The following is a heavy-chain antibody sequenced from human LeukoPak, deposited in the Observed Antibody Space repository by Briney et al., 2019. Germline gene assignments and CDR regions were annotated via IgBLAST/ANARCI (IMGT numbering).Heavy chain of an antibody. V-gene: IGHV3-21*01. Sequence: GGSLRLSCAASGFTFSSYSMNWVRQAPGKGLEWASSISSSSSYIYYADSVKGRFTISRDNAKNSLYLQMNSLRAEDTAVYYCASIADYGDYVWFDPWGQGTLVTVSS. CDR3: ASIADYGDYVWFDP. CDR2: ISSSSSYI. D-gene: IGHD4-17*01. CDR1: GFTFSSYS. J-gene: IGHJ5*02.